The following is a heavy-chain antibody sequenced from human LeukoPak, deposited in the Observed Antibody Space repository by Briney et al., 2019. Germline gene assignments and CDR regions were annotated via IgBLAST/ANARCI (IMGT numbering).Heavy chain of an antibody. V-gene: IGHV1-69*01. CDR1: GGTFSSYA. D-gene: IGHD5-18*01. CDR2: IIPIFGTA. CDR3: AREGGYSPAYYYMDV. Sequence: VASVKVSCKASGGTFSSYAISWVRQAPGQGLEWMGGIIPIFGTANYAQKFQGRVTITADESTSTAYMELSSLRSEDTAVYYCAREGGYSPAYYYMDVWGKGTTVTVSS. J-gene: IGHJ6*03.